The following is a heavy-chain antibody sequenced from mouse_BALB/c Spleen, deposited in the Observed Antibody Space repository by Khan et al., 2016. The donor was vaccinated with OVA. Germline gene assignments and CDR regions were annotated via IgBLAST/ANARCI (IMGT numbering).Heavy chain of an antibody. D-gene: IGHD1-1*02. Sequence: EVQLQESGPGLVKPSQSLSLTCTVTGYSITSDYAWNWIRQFPGNKLEWMGYISYSGSTAYNQSLKSRISITRDTSTNPVFLQLNSVTTKDTATYYWASIIHYYYSGNCEGYCFDYWGQGTTLTVSS. J-gene: IGHJ2*01. CDR1: GYSITSDYA. CDR3: ASIIHYYYSGNCEGYCFDY. V-gene: IGHV3-2*02. CDR2: ISYSGST.